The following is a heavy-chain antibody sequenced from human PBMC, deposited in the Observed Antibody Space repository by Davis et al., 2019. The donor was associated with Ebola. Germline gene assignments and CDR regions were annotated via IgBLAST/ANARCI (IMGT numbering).Heavy chain of an antibody. Sequence: GESLKISCVASGFTFSDYYMSWIRQAPGKGLEWVSHMSGSGQTIDYADSVRGRFTISRDNSKNSLYLQMNSLRTEDTALYYCAKDNRGGEAGDYWGQGTLVTVSS. D-gene: IGHD3-16*01. CDR2: MSGSGQTI. J-gene: IGHJ4*02. CDR1: GFTFSDYY. V-gene: IGHV3-11*01. CDR3: AKDNRGGEAGDY.